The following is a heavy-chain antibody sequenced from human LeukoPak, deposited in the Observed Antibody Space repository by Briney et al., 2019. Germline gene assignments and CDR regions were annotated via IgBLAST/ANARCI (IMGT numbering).Heavy chain of an antibody. CDR1: GFTFSSYT. CDR2: ISSSSTSI. Sequence: GGSLRLSCAASGFTFSSYTMTWVRQAPGKGLEWVSSISSSSTSIYYADSVKGRFTISRDNAKNSLFLQMNSLRAEDTALYYCASIAAAGRGDFDYWGQGTLVTVSS. CDR3: ASIAAAGRGDFDY. D-gene: IGHD6-13*01. J-gene: IGHJ4*02. V-gene: IGHV3-21*04.